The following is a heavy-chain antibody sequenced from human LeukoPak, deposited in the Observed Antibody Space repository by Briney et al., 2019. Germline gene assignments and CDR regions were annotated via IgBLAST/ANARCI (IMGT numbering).Heavy chain of an antibody. CDR1: GTSITSWT. D-gene: IGHD1-1*01. J-gene: IGHJ4*02. V-gene: IGHV4-4*07. CDR2: IYTTGST. CDR3: AREDPTTDFDS. Sequence: PSETLSLTCTVSGTSITSWTWTWPRQPAGKGLEWIGRIYTTGSTDYNPSLKTRVIISVDRSKNQFSLSLSSVTAADTAVYYCAREDPTTDFDSWGQGTLVTVSS.